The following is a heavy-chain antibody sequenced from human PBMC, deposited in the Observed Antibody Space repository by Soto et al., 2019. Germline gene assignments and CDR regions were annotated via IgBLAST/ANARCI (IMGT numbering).Heavy chain of an antibody. CDR1: GYTFTSYD. V-gene: IGHV1-8*01. CDR3: ARGEDIVVVPAANYYYYYYMDV. D-gene: IGHD2-2*01. Sequence: ASVKGSCKASGYTFTSYDINWVRQATGQGLEWMGWMNPNSGNTGYAQKFQGRVTMTRNTSISTAYMELSSLRSEDTAVYYCARGEDIVVVPAANYYYYYYMDVWGKGTTVTXSS. J-gene: IGHJ6*03. CDR2: MNPNSGNT.